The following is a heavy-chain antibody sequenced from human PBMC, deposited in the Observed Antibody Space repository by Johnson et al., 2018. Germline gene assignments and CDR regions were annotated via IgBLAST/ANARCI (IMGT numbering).Heavy chain of an antibody. D-gene: IGHD4-23*01. CDR1: GFTFSEYY. CDR3: VRVAVARHSEYFQN. CDR2: IRKKSTSYST. V-gene: IGHV3-72*01. J-gene: IGHJ1*01. Sequence: VQLVESGGGLVQPGGSLRLSCAASGFTFSEYYMDWVRQAPGKGLEWVGRIRKKSTSYSTDYAASVKGRFTITRADSKNSLYRQMNRVTAEDTAVYYCVRVAVARHSEYFQNWGQGTLVTVSS.